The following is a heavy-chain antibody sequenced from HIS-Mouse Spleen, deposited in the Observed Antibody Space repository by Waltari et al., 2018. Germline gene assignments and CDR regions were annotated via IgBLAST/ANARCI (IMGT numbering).Heavy chain of an antibody. CDR3: AKGVGWDDWFDP. V-gene: IGHV3-9*01. CDR2: ISWNSGSI. Sequence: LEWVSGISWNSGSIGYADSVKGRFTISRDNAKNSLYLQMNSLRAEDTALYYCAKGVGWDDWFDPWGQGTLVTVSS. D-gene: IGHD1-26*01. J-gene: IGHJ5*02.